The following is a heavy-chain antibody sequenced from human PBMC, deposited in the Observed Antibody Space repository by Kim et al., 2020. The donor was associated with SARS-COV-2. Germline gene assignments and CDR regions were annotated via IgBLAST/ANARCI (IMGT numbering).Heavy chain of an antibody. CDR2: ISAYNGNT. Sequence: ASVKVSCKASGYTFTSYGISWVRQAPGQGLEWMGWISAYNGNTNYAQKLQGRVTMTTDTSTSTAYMELRSLRSDDTAVYYCARGDKTYSSRDYGMDVWGQGTTVTVSS. V-gene: IGHV1-18*01. J-gene: IGHJ6*02. D-gene: IGHD6-13*01. CDR1: GYTFTSYG. CDR3: ARGDKTYSSRDYGMDV.